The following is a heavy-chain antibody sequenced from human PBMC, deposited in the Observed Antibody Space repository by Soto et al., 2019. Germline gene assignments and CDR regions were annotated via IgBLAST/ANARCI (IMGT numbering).Heavy chain of an antibody. CDR1: GGSISSGGYY. Sequence: PSDTLSLTCTVSGGSISSGGYYWSWIRQHPGKGLEWIGYIYYSGSTYYNPSLKSRVTISVDTSKNQFSLKLSSVTAADTAVYYCARVPAAMNLYFDYWGQGTLVTVSS. CDR2: IYYSGST. J-gene: IGHJ4*02. D-gene: IGHD2-2*01. CDR3: ARVPAAMNLYFDY. V-gene: IGHV4-31*03.